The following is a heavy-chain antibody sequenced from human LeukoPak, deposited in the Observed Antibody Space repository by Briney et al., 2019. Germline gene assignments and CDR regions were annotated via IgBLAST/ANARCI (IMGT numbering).Heavy chain of an antibody. CDR2: INPNSGGT. Sequence: ASVKVSCKASGYTFTGYYMHWVRQAPGQGLEWMGWINPNSGGTNYAQKFQGRVTMTRGTSISTAYMELSRLRSDDTAVYYCARDNGDYDGPDYWGQGTLVTVSS. V-gene: IGHV1-2*02. J-gene: IGHJ4*02. CDR3: ARDNGDYDGPDY. CDR1: GYTFTGYY. D-gene: IGHD4-17*01.